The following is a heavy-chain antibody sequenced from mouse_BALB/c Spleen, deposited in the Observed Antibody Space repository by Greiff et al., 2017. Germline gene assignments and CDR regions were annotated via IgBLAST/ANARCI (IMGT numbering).Heavy chain of an antibody. D-gene: IGHD2-4*01. CDR2: ISYSGST. V-gene: IGHV3-2*02. CDR1: GYSITSDYA. J-gene: IGHJ4*01. CDR3: AREEITSAMDY. Sequence: VQLKESGPGLVKPSQSLSITCTVTGYSITSDYAWNWIRQFPGNKLEWMGYISYSGSTSYNPSLKSRISITRDTSKNQFFLQLNSVTTEDTATYYCAREEITSAMDYWGQGTSVTVSS.